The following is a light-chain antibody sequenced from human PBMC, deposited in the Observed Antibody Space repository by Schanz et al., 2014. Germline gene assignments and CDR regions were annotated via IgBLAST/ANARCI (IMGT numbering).Light chain of an antibody. CDR3: QQYGSSPLT. CDR2: GAS. J-gene: IGKJ4*02. CDR1: QRVTSY. V-gene: IGKV3-20*01. Sequence: EVVLTQSPATLSLAPGEKATLSCRASQRVTSYVAWYQHKNGQAPRLLIYGASSRATGIPDRFSGSGSGTDFTLTISRLEPEDFAVYYCQQYGSSPLTFGGGTKVELK.